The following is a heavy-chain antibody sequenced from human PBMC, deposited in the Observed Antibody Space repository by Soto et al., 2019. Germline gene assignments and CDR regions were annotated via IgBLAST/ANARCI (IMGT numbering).Heavy chain of an antibody. CDR1: GYDYVTYA. Sequence: QAQLVQSGAEVKKPGASVNVSCKASGYDYVTYAITWVRQRPGQGLEWMGGISTINGNTNYAQNFQGRVTMTTDTSTRIVHLELRSLRSDDTAVYYCARRVQVWLPDYYGMDVWGQGTTVTVSS. J-gene: IGHJ6*02. D-gene: IGHD5-18*01. CDR2: ISTINGNT. CDR3: ARRVQVWLPDYYGMDV. V-gene: IGHV1-18*01.